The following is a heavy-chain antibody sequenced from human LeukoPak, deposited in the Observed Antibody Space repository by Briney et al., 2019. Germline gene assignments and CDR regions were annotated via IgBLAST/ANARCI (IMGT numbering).Heavy chain of an antibody. CDR2: IYSGGST. D-gene: IGHD1-26*01. Sequence: ETLSLTCTVSGGSISRYYWSWIRQPPGKGLEWVSVIYSGGSTYYADSVKGRFTISRDNSKNTLYLQMNSLRAEDTAVYYCARVRGSYYMDVWGKGTTVTISS. CDR1: GGSISRYY. J-gene: IGHJ6*03. V-gene: IGHV3-53*01. CDR3: ARVRGSYYMDV.